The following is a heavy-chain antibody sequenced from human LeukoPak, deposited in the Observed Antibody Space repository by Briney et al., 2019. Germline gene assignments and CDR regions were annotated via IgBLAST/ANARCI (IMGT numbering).Heavy chain of an antibody. V-gene: IGHV4-59*08. CDR2: IYYSGST. CDR1: GVSVNDYF. Sequence: SETLSLTCTVSGVSVNDYFWSWIRQPPGKGLEWIGYIYYSGSTNYNPSLKSRVTISLDTSKNQFSLKLSSVTAADTAVYYCARPLSNYYDSSGYSGDAFDIWGQGTMVTVSS. J-gene: IGHJ3*02. D-gene: IGHD3-22*01. CDR3: ARPLSNYYDSSGYSGDAFDI.